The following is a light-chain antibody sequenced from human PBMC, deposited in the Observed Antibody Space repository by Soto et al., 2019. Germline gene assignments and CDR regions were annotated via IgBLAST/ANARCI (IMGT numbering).Light chain of an antibody. CDR1: QSISNY. V-gene: IGKV1-39*01. J-gene: IGKJ1*01. CDR2: AAS. Sequence: DIQMTQSPASLSAPIGDRVIITCRASQSISNYLNWYQHKPGRAPKFLIYAASSLQSGVPSRFSGSGSGTDFTLTISSLQREDFATYFCQQSFSSSWTFGQGTKVDIK. CDR3: QQSFSSSWT.